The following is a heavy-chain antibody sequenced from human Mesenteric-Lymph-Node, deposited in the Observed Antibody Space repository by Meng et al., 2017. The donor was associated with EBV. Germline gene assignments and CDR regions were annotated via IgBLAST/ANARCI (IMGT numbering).Heavy chain of an antibody. D-gene: IGHD3-22*01. Sequence: QITLKESGPTLVKPXLTLTLTCXFSGFSLNTTGVGVGWVRQPPGKALEWLSVIYWDDDRRYSPSLRSRLTITKDTSGSQVVLRMANMDPVDTATYYCAHSPNYYDSGDYFDYWGQGILVTVSS. CDR2: IYWDDDR. J-gene: IGHJ4*02. CDR1: GFSLNTTGVG. CDR3: AHSPNYYDSGDYFDY. V-gene: IGHV2-5*02.